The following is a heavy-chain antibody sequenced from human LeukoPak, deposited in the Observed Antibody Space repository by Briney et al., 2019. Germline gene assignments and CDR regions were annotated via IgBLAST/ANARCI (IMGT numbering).Heavy chain of an antibody. CDR2: FSTRGII. Sequence: SETLSLTCTVSGGPISGYYWSLIRQPAGKGLEWIGRFSTRGIINYNPSLKSRVTMSVDTSKNHFSLKLRSVTAADTAVYYCARDLDGDSFYFDNWGQGTLVTVSS. D-gene: IGHD7-27*01. CDR3: ARDLDGDSFYFDN. CDR1: GGPISGYY. V-gene: IGHV4-4*07. J-gene: IGHJ4*02.